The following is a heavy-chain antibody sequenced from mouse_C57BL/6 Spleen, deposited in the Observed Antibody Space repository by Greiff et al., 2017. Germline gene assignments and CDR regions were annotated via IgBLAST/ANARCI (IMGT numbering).Heavy chain of an antibody. CDR3: ARSITTVYFDY. CDR2: IDPSDSYT. CDR1: GYTFTSYW. J-gene: IGHJ2*01. Sequence: QVQLQQSGAELVRPGTSVKLSCKASGYTFTSYWMHWVKQRPGQGLEWIGVIDPSDSYTNYNQKFKGKATLTVDTSSSTAYMQLSSLTSEDSAVYYCARSITTVYFDYWGQGTTLTVSS. D-gene: IGHD1-1*01. V-gene: IGHV1-59*01.